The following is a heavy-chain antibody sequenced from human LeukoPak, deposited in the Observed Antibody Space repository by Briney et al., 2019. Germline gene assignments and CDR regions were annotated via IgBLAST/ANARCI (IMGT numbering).Heavy chain of an antibody. CDR3: AKGSYYDSSGSFYFDY. Sequence: GGSLRLSCAASGFTFSSYAMSWVRQAPGKGLEWVSGTSGSGDNTYYADSVKGRFTISRDNSKNTLYVQVNSLGTEDTAAYYCAKGSYYDSSGSFYFDYWGQGTLVTVSS. J-gene: IGHJ4*02. CDR1: GFTFSSYA. V-gene: IGHV3-23*01. D-gene: IGHD3-22*01. CDR2: TSGSGDNT.